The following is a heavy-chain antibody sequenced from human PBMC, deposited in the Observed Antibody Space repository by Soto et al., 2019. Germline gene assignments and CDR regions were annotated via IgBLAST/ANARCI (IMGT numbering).Heavy chain of an antibody. Sequence: PGGSLRLSCAASGFTVSSYGIHWVRQPPGKGLEWVAVISYDGSHKFYADSVKGRFTLSRDVSKGTLYLQMNSLRAEDTAVYYCAEEMFPETVLDSSSAWGDYWGPGTLVTVSS. CDR1: GFTVSSYG. CDR3: AEEMFPETVLDSSSAWGDY. D-gene: IGHD3-22*01. J-gene: IGHJ4*02. V-gene: IGHV3-30*18. CDR2: ISYDGSHK.